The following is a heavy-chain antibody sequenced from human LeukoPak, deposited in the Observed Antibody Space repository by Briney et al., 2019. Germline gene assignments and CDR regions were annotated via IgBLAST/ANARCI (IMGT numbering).Heavy chain of an antibody. J-gene: IGHJ4*02. CDR3: ARGEYGSGSYHIDY. Sequence: GGSLRLSCAASGFTFSDYNMRWIRQAPGKGLEWVSSISRSGSTKYYADSVKGRFTISRDNAKNSLYLQMNSLRAEDTAVYYCARGEYGSGSYHIDYWGQGTLVIVSS. CDR1: GFTFSDYN. V-gene: IGHV3-11*04. CDR2: ISRSGSTK. D-gene: IGHD3-10*01.